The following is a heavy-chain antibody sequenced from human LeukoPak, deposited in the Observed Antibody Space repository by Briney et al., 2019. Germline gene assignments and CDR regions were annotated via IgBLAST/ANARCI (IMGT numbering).Heavy chain of an antibody. J-gene: IGHJ4*02. CDR1: GYTLTELS. Sequence: ASVKASCKVSGYTLTELSMHWVRQAPGKGLEWMGGFDPEDGETIYAQKFQGRVTMTEDTSTDTAYMELSSLRSEDTAVYYCATGLIFFLEWPTLDYWGQGTLVTVSS. CDR2: FDPEDGET. D-gene: IGHD3-3*01. CDR3: ATGLIFFLEWPTLDY. V-gene: IGHV1-24*01.